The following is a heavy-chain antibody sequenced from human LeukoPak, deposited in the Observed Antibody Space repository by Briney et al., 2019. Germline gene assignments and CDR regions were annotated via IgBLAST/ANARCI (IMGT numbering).Heavy chain of an antibody. J-gene: IGHJ6*02. CDR2: ISGSGTTI. V-gene: IGHV3-11*01. D-gene: IGHD3-22*01. CDR1: GFTFSDYY. Sequence: GGSLRLSCAASGFTFSDYYMSWICQAPGKGLEWVSYISGSGTTIYYADSVKGRFTISRDNAKNSLYLQMNSLRAEDTAVYYCAREYYYDSSGYYYGYYYYGMDVWGQGTTVTVSS. CDR3: AREYYYDSSGYYYGYYYYGMDV.